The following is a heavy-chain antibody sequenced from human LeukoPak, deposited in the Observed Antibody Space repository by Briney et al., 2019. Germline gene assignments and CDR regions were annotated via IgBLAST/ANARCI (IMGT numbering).Heavy chain of an antibody. J-gene: IGHJ4*02. CDR1: QFTFSSYV. Sequence: PGGSLRLSCAASQFTFSSYVMSWVRQAPGGGLEWISSISGDGARTYYTNSVKGRFTIFRDNPKNTLFLQVNSLRVEDTAVYYCAKGGLTTPLHYWGQGTLVTVSS. CDR3: AKGGLTTPLHY. V-gene: IGHV3-23*01. D-gene: IGHD1-14*01. CDR2: ISGDGART.